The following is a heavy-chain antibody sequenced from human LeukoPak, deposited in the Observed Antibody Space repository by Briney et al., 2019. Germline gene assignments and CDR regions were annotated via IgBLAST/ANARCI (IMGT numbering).Heavy chain of an antibody. CDR1: GFTFSSYW. D-gene: IGHD3-22*01. CDR2: INSDGSST. Sequence: GRSLRLSCAASGFTFSSYWMHWVRQPPRKGLVWVSRINSDGSSTIYADSVKGRFTNSRDHAKNTLYLQMNSLRAEDTAVYYCARDGELTYYYDSSGYYPPFGDYWGQGTLVTVSS. V-gene: IGHV3-74*01. J-gene: IGHJ4*02. CDR3: ARDGELTYYYDSSGYYPPFGDY.